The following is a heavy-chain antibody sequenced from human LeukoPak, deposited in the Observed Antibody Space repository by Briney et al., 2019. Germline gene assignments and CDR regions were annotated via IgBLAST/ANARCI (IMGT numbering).Heavy chain of an antibody. CDR3: ATDSGLRYFDWLLKGYYYYYMDV. CDR2: MNPNSGNT. CDR1: GYTFTSYD. V-gene: IGHV1-8*02. Sequence: ASVKVSCKASGYTFTSYDINWVRQATGQGLEWMGWMNPNSGNTGYAQKFQGRVTMTEDTSTDTAYMELSSLRSEDTAVYYCATDSGLRYFDWLLKGYYYYYMDVWGKGTTVTVSS. J-gene: IGHJ6*03. D-gene: IGHD3-9*01.